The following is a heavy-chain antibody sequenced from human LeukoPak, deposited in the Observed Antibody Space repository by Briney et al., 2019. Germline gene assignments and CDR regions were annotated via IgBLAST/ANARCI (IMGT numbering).Heavy chain of an antibody. V-gene: IGHV4-34*01. CDR2: INHSGST. Sequence: PSETLSLTCAVYGGSFSGYYWSWIRQPPGKGLEWIGEINHSGSTNYNPSLKSRVTISVDTSKNQFSLKLSSVTAADTAVYYCAREDESGFLFTAFDIWGQGTMVTVSS. CDR1: GGSFSGYY. D-gene: IGHD2-21*01. CDR3: AREDESGFLFTAFDI. J-gene: IGHJ3*02.